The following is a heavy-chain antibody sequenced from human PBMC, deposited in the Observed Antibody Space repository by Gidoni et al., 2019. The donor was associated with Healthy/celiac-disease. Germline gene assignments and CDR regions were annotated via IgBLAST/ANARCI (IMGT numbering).Heavy chain of an antibody. V-gene: IGHV3-15*01. CDR2: IKSKTDGGTT. D-gene: IGHD6-13*01. CDR3: TTGDLLVRYAFDI. J-gene: IGHJ3*02. Sequence: EVQLMASGGGLVQPRGSLSLSCAASGFNFSNAWMSWVRQAPGRALGWVGRIKSKTDGGTTDYAAPVKGRFTISRDDSKNTLYLQMNSLKTEDTAVYYCTTGDLLVRYAFDIWGQGTMVTVSS. CDR1: GFNFSNAW.